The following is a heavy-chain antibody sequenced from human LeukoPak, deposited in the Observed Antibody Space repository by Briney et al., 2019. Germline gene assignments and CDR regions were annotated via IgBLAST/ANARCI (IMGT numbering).Heavy chain of an antibody. CDR2: ISYDGSNK. Sequence: GGSLRLSCAASGFTFSSYAMHWVRQAPGKGLEWVAVISYDGSNKYYADSVKGRFTISRDNSKNTLYLQMNSLRAEDTAVYYCAKAYQTAMAIFDYWGQGTLVTVSS. V-gene: IGHV3-30-3*01. D-gene: IGHD5-18*01. CDR1: GFTFSSYA. J-gene: IGHJ4*02. CDR3: AKAYQTAMAIFDY.